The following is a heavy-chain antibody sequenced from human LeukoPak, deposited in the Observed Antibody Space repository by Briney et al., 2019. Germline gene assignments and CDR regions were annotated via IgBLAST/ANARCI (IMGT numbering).Heavy chain of an antibody. CDR1: GFTFSSYA. CDR3: AKYVSPYGSGSYRGYYFDY. Sequence: GGSLRLSCAASGFTFSSYAMSWVRQAPGKGLEWVSVISGSGGSTYYADSVKGRFTISRDNSKNTLYLQMNSLRAEDTAVYYCAKYVSPYGSGSYRGYYFDYWGQGTLVTVSS. J-gene: IGHJ4*02. D-gene: IGHD3-10*01. V-gene: IGHV3-23*01. CDR2: ISGSGGST.